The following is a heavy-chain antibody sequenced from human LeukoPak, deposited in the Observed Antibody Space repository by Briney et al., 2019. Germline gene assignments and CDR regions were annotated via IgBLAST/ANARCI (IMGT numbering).Heavy chain of an antibody. Sequence: TGGSLRLSCAASGFTFSSYAMSWVRQAPGKGLEWVSVIYSGGSTYYADSVKGRFTISRDNSKNTLYLQMNSLRAEDTAVYYCARLTQRGYRNNDYWGQGTLVTVSS. CDR1: GFTFSSYA. V-gene: IGHV3-53*01. CDR3: ARLTQRGYRNNDY. CDR2: IYSGGST. D-gene: IGHD1/OR15-1a*01. J-gene: IGHJ4*02.